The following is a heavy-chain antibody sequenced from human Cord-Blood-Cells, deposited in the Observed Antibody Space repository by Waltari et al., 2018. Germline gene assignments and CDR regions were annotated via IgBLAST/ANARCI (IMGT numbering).Heavy chain of an antibody. Sequence: QVQLVESGGGVVQPGGSLRLSCAASGFTFSSYGMHWVRQAQGKGLEWVAFIRFYGSNKYYAGSVKGRFTSSRDNSKNTLYLQMNSLRAEDTVVYYWAKEWGKNELAFDHWVQGTLAPVSS. CDR3: AKEWGKNELAFDH. J-gene: IGHJ4*02. CDR2: IRFYGSNK. D-gene: IGHD6-6*01. CDR1: GFTFSSYG. V-gene: IGHV3-30*02.